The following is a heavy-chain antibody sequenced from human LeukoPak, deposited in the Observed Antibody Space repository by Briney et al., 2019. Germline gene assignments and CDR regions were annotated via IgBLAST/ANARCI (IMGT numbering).Heavy chain of an antibody. CDR2: ISGSGGST. J-gene: IGHJ6*02. V-gene: IGHV3-23*01. D-gene: IGHD2-2*01. Sequence: GGSLRLSCAASGFTFSSYAMSWVRQAPGKGLEWVSAISGSGGSTYYADSVKGRFTISRDNSKNTLYLQMNSLRAEDTAVYYCAGSDIVVVPAAMVNYYYYGMDVWGQGTTVTVSS. CDR1: GFTFSSYA. CDR3: AGSDIVVVPAAMVNYYYYGMDV.